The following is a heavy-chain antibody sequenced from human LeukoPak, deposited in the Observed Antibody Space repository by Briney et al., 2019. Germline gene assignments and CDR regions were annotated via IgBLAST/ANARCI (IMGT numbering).Heavy chain of an antibody. CDR1: GFTFSSYG. J-gene: IGHJ4*02. CDR2: IRYDGSNK. Sequence: GGSLRLSCAASGFTFSSYGMHWVRQAPGKGLEWVAFIRYDGSNKYYVDSVKGRFTISRDNSKNTLYLQMNSLRAEDTAVYYCVTLRGGAKERPALIDYWVQGTLVTVSS. V-gene: IGHV3-30*02. D-gene: IGHD1-1*01. CDR3: VTLRGGAKERPALIDY.